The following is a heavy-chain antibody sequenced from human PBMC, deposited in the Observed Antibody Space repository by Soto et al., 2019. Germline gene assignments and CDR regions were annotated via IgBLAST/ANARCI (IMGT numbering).Heavy chain of an antibody. Sequence: QVQLQESDAGLVKASQTLSLTCTVSGGSVSSGAYYWTWIRQRPGKGLEWIGYIYYSGSTYYSPSLKSRLSISIDTSKNQFSLRLSSVTAAYTAMYYCARARLRAVYAFDIWGQGTMVTVSS. CDR1: GGSVSSGAYY. D-gene: IGHD5-12*01. V-gene: IGHV4-31*03. J-gene: IGHJ3*02. CDR2: IYYSGST. CDR3: ARARLRAVYAFDI.